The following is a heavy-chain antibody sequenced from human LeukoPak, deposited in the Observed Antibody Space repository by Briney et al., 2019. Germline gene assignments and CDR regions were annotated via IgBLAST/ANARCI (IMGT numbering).Heavy chain of an antibody. CDR1: GYTFSGHY. CDR3: ASMSGYYPSYYFDY. D-gene: IGHD3-3*01. V-gene: IGHV1-2*06. CDR2: INPNTGVT. Sequence: ASVKVSCKASGYTFSGHYLHWVRQAPGQGLEWMGRINPNTGVTQYTENFQGRVTMTGDTSISTAYMELNGLRSDDTAVYYCASMSGYYPSYYFDYWGQGTLVTVSS. J-gene: IGHJ4*02.